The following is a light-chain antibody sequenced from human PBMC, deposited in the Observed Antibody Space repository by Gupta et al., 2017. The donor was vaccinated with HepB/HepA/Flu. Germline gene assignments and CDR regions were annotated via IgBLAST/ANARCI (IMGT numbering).Light chain of an antibody. J-gene: IGKJ4*02. CDR1: QSVSSRY. CDR2: GAS. Sequence: SPGTLSLSPGERATLSCRASQSVSSRYLNWYQQKPCQAPRLLIYGASSRATGIPDRFSGSGSGTDFTLTISRREPEEFAVYYCLQDESSPGTFGEGTKVEIK. V-gene: IGKV3-20*01. CDR3: LQDESSPGT.